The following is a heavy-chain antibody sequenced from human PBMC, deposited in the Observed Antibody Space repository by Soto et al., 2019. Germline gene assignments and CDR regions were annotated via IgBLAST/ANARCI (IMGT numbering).Heavy chain of an antibody. V-gene: IGHV3-33*01. Sequence: PGGSLRLSCAASGFNFSSYGVHWVRQAPGKGLEWVAVIWYDGSNKYYADSVKGRFTISRDNSKNTLYLQMNSLRAEDTAVYYCAREGPPAAISGMDVWGQGTTVTVSS. CDR3: AREGPPAAISGMDV. CDR1: GFNFSSYG. D-gene: IGHD2-15*01. J-gene: IGHJ6*02. CDR2: IWYDGSNK.